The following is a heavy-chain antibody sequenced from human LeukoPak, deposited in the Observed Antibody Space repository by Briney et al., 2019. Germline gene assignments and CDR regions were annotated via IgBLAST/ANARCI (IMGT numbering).Heavy chain of an antibody. Sequence: PSETLSLTCAVYGGSFSGYYWSWIRQPPGKGLEWIGEINHSRSTNYNPSLKSRVTISVDTSKNQFSLKLSSVTAADTAVYYCARGRCSGGSCYTKRNFDYWGQGTLVTVSS. D-gene: IGHD2-15*01. CDR3: ARGRCSGGSCYTKRNFDY. J-gene: IGHJ4*02. CDR2: INHSRST. CDR1: GGSFSGYY. V-gene: IGHV4-34*01.